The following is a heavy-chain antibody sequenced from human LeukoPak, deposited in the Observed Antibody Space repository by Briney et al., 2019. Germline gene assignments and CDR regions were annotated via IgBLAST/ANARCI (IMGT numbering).Heavy chain of an antibody. CDR3: AREGEWELGY. V-gene: IGHV4-4*07. CDR2: IYARVTT. Sequence: SETLSLTCTVSGGSITNNFWSWIRQPAGKGLEWIGRIYARVTTDYNPSLKSRVTMSVDTSKNQLSLKLISVTDADTAVYYCAREGEWELGYWGQGILVTVSS. CDR1: GGSITNNF. J-gene: IGHJ4*02. D-gene: IGHD1-26*01.